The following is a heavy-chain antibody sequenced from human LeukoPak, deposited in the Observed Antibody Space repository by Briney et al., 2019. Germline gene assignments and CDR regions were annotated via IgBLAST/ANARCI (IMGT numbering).Heavy chain of an antibody. D-gene: IGHD3-10*01. CDR1: GFTLSSYD. CDR2: IGTAGDT. CDR3: ARALRKITMVRGVNHYYYYGMDV. Sequence: GGSLRLSCAASGFTLSSYDMHWVRQATGKGLEWVSAIGTAGDTYYPGSVKGRFTISRENAKNSLYLQMNSLRAGDTAVYYCARALRKITMVRGVNHYYYYGMDVWGQGTTVTVSS. J-gene: IGHJ6*02. V-gene: IGHV3-13*01.